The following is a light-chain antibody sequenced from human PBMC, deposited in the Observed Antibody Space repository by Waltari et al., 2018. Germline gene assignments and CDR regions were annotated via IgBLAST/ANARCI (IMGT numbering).Light chain of an antibody. V-gene: IGKV3-11*01. CDR1: QSINNS. CDR2: DAS. CDR3: QQRSNWPPNT. Sequence: RASQSINNSLAWYQHKPGQAPRLLIYDASKRATGIPARFSGTGSGTDFTLTIISLEREDFAVYYCQQRSNWPPNTFGQGTKLEIK. J-gene: IGKJ2*01.